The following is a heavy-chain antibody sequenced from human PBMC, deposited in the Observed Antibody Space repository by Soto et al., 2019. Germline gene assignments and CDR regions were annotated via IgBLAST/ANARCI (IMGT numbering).Heavy chain of an antibody. D-gene: IGHD5-12*01. J-gene: IGHJ4*02. CDR2: IYYSGST. CDR3: ARGGDGYLDVDY. V-gene: IGHV4-59*01. Sequence: QVQLQESGPGLVKPSETLSLTCTVSGGSISSYYWSWIRQPPGKGLEWIGYIYYSGSTNYNPSLKSRVTISVDTSKNQFSLKLSSVTAADTAVYYCARGGDGYLDVDYWGQGTLVTVSS. CDR1: GGSISSYY.